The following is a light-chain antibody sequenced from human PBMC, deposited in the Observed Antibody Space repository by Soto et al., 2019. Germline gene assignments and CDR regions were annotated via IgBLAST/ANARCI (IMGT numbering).Light chain of an antibody. Sequence: QSALTQPASVSGSLGQSITISCTGTSSDVGAYNHVSWYQQHPGKGPKLMIYDVSNRPSGVSNRFSGSKSGNTASLTISGLQAEDEADYYCSSYTTTGTLYVFGTGTKLTVL. CDR3: SSYTTTGTLYV. CDR2: DVS. CDR1: SSDVGAYNH. V-gene: IGLV2-14*03. J-gene: IGLJ1*01.